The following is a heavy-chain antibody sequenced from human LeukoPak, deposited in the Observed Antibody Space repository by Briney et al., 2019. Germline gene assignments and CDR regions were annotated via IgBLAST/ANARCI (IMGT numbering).Heavy chain of an antibody. Sequence: GGSLRLSCTASGFSFSGHWMHWARQLPGKGLVWVSRISPTGSTTSYADSVKGRFTVSRDNAKNTLYLQVNNLRAEDTAVYYCARGPNSNWSGLDFWGQGTLLTVYS. D-gene: IGHD6-6*01. CDR3: ARGPNSNWSGLDF. J-gene: IGHJ4*02. CDR2: ISPTGSTT. V-gene: IGHV3-74*01. CDR1: GFSFSGHW.